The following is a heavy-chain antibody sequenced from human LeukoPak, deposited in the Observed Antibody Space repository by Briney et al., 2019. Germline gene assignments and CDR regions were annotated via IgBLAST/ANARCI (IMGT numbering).Heavy chain of an antibody. J-gene: IGHJ6*02. CDR2: IHLSGIT. Sequence: SGTLSLTCAVSGGSISSYQWWSWVRQTPEKGLEWIGEIHLSGITHYNPSLKSRVTMSIDKSKNQFSLNLNSVTAADTAVYYCARQKWEQQGRDYYFNGLDVWGPGTTVIVSS. D-gene: IGHD1/OR15-1a*01. CDR3: ARQKWEQQGRDYYFNGLDV. CDR1: GGSISSYQW. V-gene: IGHV4-4*02.